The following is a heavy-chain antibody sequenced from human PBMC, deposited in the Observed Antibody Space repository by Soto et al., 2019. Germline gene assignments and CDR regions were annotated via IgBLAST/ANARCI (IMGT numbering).Heavy chain of an antibody. J-gene: IGHJ4*02. D-gene: IGHD6-19*01. CDR2: IYWDDDK. CDR3: AHGSGWLHDY. CDR1: GFSLTTNAVG. Sequence: QIALRETGPTLVKPAQTLTLTCSFSGFSLTTNAVGVGWIRQPPGKAPEWLALIYWDDDKQYSPSLKSRLTITKDTSKNQVLLTMTNMDNVDTATYHCAHGSGWLHDYWGQGILVTVSS. V-gene: IGHV2-5*02.